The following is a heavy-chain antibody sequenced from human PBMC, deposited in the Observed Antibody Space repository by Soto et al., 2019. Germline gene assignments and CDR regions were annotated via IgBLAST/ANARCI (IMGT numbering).Heavy chain of an antibody. D-gene: IGHD2-15*01. CDR1: GFSVTNNY. CDR2: IYTGGSV. V-gene: IGHV3-53*01. J-gene: IGHJ6*02. Sequence: EVQLVESGGGLILPGGSLRLSCAASGFSVTNNYMTWFRQAPGKGLEWVSIIYTGGSVYYGESVKGRSTISRDSSKNTVFLQVNTLRAEDTAVYYCARAYSGRLPRRADYYYALDVWGQGTMVTVSS. CDR3: ARAYSGRLPRRADYYYALDV.